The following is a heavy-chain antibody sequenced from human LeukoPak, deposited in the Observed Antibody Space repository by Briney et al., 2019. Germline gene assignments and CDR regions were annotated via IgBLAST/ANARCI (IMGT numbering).Heavy chain of an antibody. Sequence: PGGSLRLSFAASGFTFSNYAMRWVRQAPGKGLEWASGISGSGDSTYYADSVKGRFTISRDNSKNTLYLQMNSLRAEDTAVYYCARRSGIAVAGAFDYWGQGTLVTVSS. V-gene: IGHV3-23*01. CDR2: ISGSGDST. CDR1: GFTFSNYA. CDR3: ARRSGIAVAGAFDY. D-gene: IGHD6-19*01. J-gene: IGHJ4*02.